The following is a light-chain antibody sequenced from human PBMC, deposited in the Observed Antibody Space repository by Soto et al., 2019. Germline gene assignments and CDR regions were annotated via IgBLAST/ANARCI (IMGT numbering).Light chain of an antibody. Sequence: QAVVTQEPSLTVSPGGTATLTCALTTGAVTSDYYPNWFQRKPGQALRTLIYRTSNKHSWTPARFSGSLLGGKAALTLSGVQPEDEADYYCVLLYGGAWVFGGGTQLTVL. J-gene: IGLJ3*02. CDR2: RTS. V-gene: IGLV7-43*01. CDR1: TGAVTSDYY. CDR3: VLLYGGAWV.